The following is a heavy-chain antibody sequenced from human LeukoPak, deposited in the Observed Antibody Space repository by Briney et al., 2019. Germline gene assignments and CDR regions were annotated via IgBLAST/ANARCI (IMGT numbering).Heavy chain of an antibody. V-gene: IGHV1-2*02. J-gene: IGHJ4*02. CDR3: AISDGGGKSPPLDY. CDR2: INPNSGGT. CDR1: GYTFTGYF. Sequence: ASVKVSCQASGYTFTGYFIHWVRQAPGQGLEWMGWINPNSGGTNYAQKFQGRVTMTRDTSISTAYMELSRLRSDDTAVYYCAISDGGGKSPPLDYWGQGTLVTVSS. D-gene: IGHD4-23*01.